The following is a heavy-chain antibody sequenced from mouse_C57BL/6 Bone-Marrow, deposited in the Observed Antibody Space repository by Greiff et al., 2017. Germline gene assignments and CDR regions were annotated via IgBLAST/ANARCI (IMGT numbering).Heavy chain of an antibody. V-gene: IGHV1-39*01. CDR1: GYSFTDYN. D-gene: IGHD2-1*01. Sequence: EVKLQESGPELVKPGASVKISCKASGYSFTDYNMNWVKQSNGKSLEWIGVINPNYGTTSYNQKFKGKATLTVDQSSSTAYMQLNSLTSEDSAVYYCARKGYYGNYWYFDVWGTGTTVTVSS. CDR2: INPNYGTT. CDR3: ARKGYYGNYWYFDV. J-gene: IGHJ1*03.